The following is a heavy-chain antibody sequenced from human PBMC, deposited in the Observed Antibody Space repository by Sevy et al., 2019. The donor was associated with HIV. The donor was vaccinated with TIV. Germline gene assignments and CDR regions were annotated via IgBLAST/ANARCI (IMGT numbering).Heavy chain of an antibody. J-gene: IGHJ6*03. CDR3: ARGGEYYYGSGSYYSLGYYYYYYMDV. D-gene: IGHD3-10*01. V-gene: IGHV1-69*13. CDR2: IIPIFGTA. CDR1: GGTFSSYA. Sequence: ASVKVSCKASGGTFSSYAISWVRQAPGQGLEWMARIIPIFGTANYAQKFQGRVTITADESTSTAYMELSSLRSEDTAVYYCARGGEYYYGSGSYYSLGYYYYYYMDVWGKGTTVTVSS.